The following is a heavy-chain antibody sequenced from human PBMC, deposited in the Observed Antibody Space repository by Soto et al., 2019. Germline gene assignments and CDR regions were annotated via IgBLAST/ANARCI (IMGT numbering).Heavy chain of an antibody. CDR1: GFTFSNYA. V-gene: IGHV3-23*01. Sequence: PGGSLRLSCAASGFTFSNYAMSWVRQAPGKGLDWVSVISGSGGRTSYADSVKGRFSISRDDSKNTVYLQMNSLRAVDTAKYYCAKDIDDGSFTFDYWGQGTLVTVSS. CDR3: AKDIDDGSFTFDY. J-gene: IGHJ4*02. CDR2: ISGSGGRT. D-gene: IGHD3-10*01.